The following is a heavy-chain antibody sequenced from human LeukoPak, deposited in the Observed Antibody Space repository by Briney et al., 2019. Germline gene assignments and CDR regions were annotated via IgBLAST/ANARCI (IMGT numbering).Heavy chain of an antibody. D-gene: IGHD2-15*01. V-gene: IGHV6-1*01. Sequence: SQTLSLTCAISGDSVSTNSAAWNWIRQSPSRGLEWLGRTYYRSKWYNDYAVSVKSRITINPDTSKNQFSLQLNSVTPEDTAVYYCASGSVGTEDYDYYYYMDVWGKGTTVTVSS. CDR2: TYYRSKWYN. CDR1: GDSVSTNSAA. J-gene: IGHJ6*03. CDR3: ASGSVGTEDYDYYYYMDV.